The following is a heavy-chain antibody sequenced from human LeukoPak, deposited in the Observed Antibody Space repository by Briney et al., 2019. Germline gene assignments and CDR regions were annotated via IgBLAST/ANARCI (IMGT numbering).Heavy chain of an antibody. J-gene: IGHJ4*02. CDR2: IIPIFVTA. CDR3: ARVYYYDSSVTGYFDY. V-gene: IGHV1-69*01. D-gene: IGHD3-22*01. Sequence: GSSVSVSCKASGGTFSSYAISWVRQAPGQGLEWMGGIIPIFVTANYAQKFQGRVTITAGESTSTAYMEMSSLRSEDTAVYYCARVYYYDSSVTGYFDYWGQGTLVTVSS. CDR1: GGTFSSYA.